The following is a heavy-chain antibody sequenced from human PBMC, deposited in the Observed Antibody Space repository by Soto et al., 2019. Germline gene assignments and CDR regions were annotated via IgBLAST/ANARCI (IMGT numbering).Heavy chain of an antibody. D-gene: IGHD3-10*01. J-gene: IGHJ6*02. CDR1: GFTFISYG. V-gene: IGHV3-30*18. CDR3: AKDLSMVDYYYYYGMDV. Sequence: PGGSLRLSCAASGFTFISYGMHWVRQAPGKGLEWVAVISYDGSNKYYADSVKGRFTISRDNSKNTLYLQMNSLRAEDTAVYYCAKDLSMVDYYYYYGMDVWGQGTTVTVSS. CDR2: ISYDGSNK.